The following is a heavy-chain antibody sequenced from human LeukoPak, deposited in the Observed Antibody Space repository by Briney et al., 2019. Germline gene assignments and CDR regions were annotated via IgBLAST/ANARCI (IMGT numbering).Heavy chain of an antibody. J-gene: IGHJ4*02. CDR1: GFTFDDYA. D-gene: IGHD1-26*01. CDR2: ISWNSGSI. V-gene: IGHV3-9*03. CDR3: AKDIGSSFLYFDY. Sequence: GGSLRLSCAASGFTFDDYAMHWVRQAPGKGLEWVSGISWNSGSIGYADSVKGRFTISRDNAKNSLYLQMNSLRAEDMALYCCAKDIGSSFLYFDYWGQGTLVTVSS.